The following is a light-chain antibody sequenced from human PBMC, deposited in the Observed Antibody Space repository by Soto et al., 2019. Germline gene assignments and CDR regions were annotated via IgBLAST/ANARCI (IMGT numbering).Light chain of an antibody. V-gene: IGLV2-14*01. CDR3: SSYTSSSHV. J-gene: IGLJ1*01. CDR2: DVS. CDR1: SSDVGGYNY. Sequence: QSALTQPASVSGSPGQSITISCTGTSSDVGGYNYVSWYQQHPGKAPKLMIYDVSNRPSGVSNRFSGSKSGNTASLTISGLQAEDEADYYCSSYTSSSHVFGTGTKVTDL.